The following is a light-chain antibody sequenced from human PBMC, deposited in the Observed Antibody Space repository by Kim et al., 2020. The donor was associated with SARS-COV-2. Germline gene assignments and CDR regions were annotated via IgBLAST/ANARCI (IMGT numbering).Light chain of an antibody. CDR1: QTIIRY. Sequence: DIQMTQSPSSLSASVGDRVTITCRASQTIIRYLNWYQQKARKAPKLLVYAASSLQTGVPSRFSGSGSGADFTLTISSLQPEDSATYYCQQGYGIPPTFGQGTKLEI. CDR3: QQGYGIPPT. V-gene: IGKV1-39*01. J-gene: IGKJ2*01. CDR2: AAS.